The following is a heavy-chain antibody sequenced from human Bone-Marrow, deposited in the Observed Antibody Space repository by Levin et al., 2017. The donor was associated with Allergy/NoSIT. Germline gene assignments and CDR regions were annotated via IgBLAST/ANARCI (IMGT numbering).Heavy chain of an antibody. Sequence: GGSLRLSCKASGGSFSKYVISWLRQAPGQGLEWMGRIIPYFDTTNYAEKFRGRVSVTAVQSSTTVYMELRGLKYEDTAVYFCARDVHRGYGDPSPLDFWGQGTLVTVSS. CDR1: GGSFSKYV. CDR2: IIPYFDTT. D-gene: IGHD4-17*01. J-gene: IGHJ4*02. CDR3: ARDVHRGYGDPSPLDF. V-gene: IGHV1-69*01.